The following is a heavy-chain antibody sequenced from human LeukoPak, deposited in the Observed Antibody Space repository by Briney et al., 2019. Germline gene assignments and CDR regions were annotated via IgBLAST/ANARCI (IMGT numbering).Heavy chain of an antibody. CDR1: SYTFTRYG. CDR3: ARAYTIFGVVTGNDAFDI. Sequence: ASVKVSCKASSYTFTRYGISWVRQAPGQGLEWMGWISGSNGNTNYAQKFQGRVTITADKSTSTAYMELSSLRSEDTAVYYCARAYTIFGVVTGNDAFDIWGQGTMVTVSS. CDR2: ISGSNGNT. J-gene: IGHJ3*02. D-gene: IGHD3-3*01. V-gene: IGHV1-18*01.